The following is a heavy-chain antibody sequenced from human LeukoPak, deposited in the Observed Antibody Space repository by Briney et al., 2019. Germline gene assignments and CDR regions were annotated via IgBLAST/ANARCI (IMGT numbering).Heavy chain of an antibody. CDR2: ITSGGSDI. J-gene: IGHJ4*02. CDR1: GLGFSAAA. D-gene: IGHD4-23*01. V-gene: IGHV3-21*05. CDR3: ARLITYGGRDY. Sequence: NPGGSLRLSCGASGLGFSAAAMHWVRQAPGKGLEWVSYITSGGSDIAYADSVKGRFTISRDNANNTLFLQMSSLRVEDTAVYYCARLITYGGRDYWGQGTLVTVSS.